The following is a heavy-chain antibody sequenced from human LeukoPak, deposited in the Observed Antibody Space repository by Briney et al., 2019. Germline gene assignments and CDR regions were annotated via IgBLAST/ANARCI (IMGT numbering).Heavy chain of an antibody. V-gene: IGHV4-30-4*01. CDR1: GGSISSGDYY. J-gene: IGHJ5*02. CDR3: ARGVEPVDYGAVWFDP. CDR2: IYYSGST. Sequence: SETLSLTCTVSGGSISSGDYYWSWIRQPPGKGLEWIGYIYYSGSTYYNPSLKSRVTISVDTSKNQFSLKLSSVTAADTAVYYCARGVEPVDYGAVWFDPWGQGTLVTVSS. D-gene: IGHD4-17*01.